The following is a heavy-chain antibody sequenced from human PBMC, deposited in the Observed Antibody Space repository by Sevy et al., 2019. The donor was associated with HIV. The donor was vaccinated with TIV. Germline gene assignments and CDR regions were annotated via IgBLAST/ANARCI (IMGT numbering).Heavy chain of an antibody. CDR2: IYPGDSDT. Sequence: GESLKISCKGSGYSFTSYWIGWVRQMPGKGLEWMGLIYPGDSDTRYSPSFQAQVTISADKSISTAYLQWARLKASDTATYYGARQFGVVGNPDYWGQGTLVTVSS. CDR1: GYSFTSYW. V-gene: IGHV5-51*01. D-gene: IGHD2-8*01. J-gene: IGHJ4*02. CDR3: ARQFGVVGNPDY.